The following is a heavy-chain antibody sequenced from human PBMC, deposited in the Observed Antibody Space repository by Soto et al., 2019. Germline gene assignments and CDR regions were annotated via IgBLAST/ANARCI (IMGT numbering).Heavy chain of an antibody. D-gene: IGHD2-2*03. CDR2: ISSSSSTK. Sequence: PGGSRRLSCAASGFTFSGYNMNWVRQAPGKGLEWVSYISSSSSTKYYADSVKGRFTISRDNPKNSLYLQMNSLRDEDTAVYYCARDLGYCVSTSCYLFDPWGQGTLVTVSS. CDR1: GFTFSGYN. V-gene: IGHV3-48*02. CDR3: ARDLGYCVSTSCYLFDP. J-gene: IGHJ5*02.